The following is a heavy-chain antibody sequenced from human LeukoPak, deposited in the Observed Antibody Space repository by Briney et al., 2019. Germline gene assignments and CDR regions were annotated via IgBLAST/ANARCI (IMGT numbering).Heavy chain of an antibody. J-gene: IGHJ4*02. Sequence: PSETLSLTCAVYGGSFSGYYWGWIRQPPGKGLEWIGSIYYSGSTYYNPSLKSRVTISVDTSKNQFSLKLSSVTAADTAVYYCARAYCVGDCTVLHIYFDNWGQGTLVTVSS. CDR1: GGSFSGYY. V-gene: IGHV4-34*01. D-gene: IGHD2-21*02. CDR3: ARAYCVGDCTVLHIYFDN. CDR2: IYYSGST.